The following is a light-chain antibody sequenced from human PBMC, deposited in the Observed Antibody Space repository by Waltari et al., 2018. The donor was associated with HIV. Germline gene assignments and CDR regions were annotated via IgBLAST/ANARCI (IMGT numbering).Light chain of an antibody. V-gene: IGKV1-9*01. J-gene: IGKJ5*01. Sequence: DIQLTQSPSVLSVSVGDRVTIPGRASQGISNHLAWYPQSPGKSPKLLTYAASTLQTGVPSRFSGGGSGTDFTLTISSLQPEDSATYYCQQFQSFPLTFGQGTRLEIK. CDR3: QQFQSFPLT. CDR2: AAS. CDR1: QGISNH.